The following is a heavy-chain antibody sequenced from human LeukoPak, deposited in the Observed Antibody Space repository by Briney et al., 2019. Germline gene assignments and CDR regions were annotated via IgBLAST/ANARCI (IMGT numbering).Heavy chain of an antibody. V-gene: IGHV3-49*04. J-gene: IGHJ4*02. CDR2: IRSKAYGGTT. Sequence: GGSLRLSCTASGFTFGDYDLSWVRQAPGKGLEWVGFIRSKAYGGTTDYAASVKGRFTTSRDDSKSIAYLQMNSLKTEDTAVYYCTRTFSYGSTAIDYWGQGTLVTVSS. D-gene: IGHD3-10*01. CDR1: GFTFGDYD. CDR3: TRTFSYGSTAIDY.